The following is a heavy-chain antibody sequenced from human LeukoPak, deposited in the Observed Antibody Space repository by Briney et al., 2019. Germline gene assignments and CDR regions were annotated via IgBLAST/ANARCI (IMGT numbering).Heavy chain of an antibody. CDR1: GYTFTGYY. V-gene: IGHV1-18*04. CDR3: ARDVFCSGNSCLRDAFDI. CDR2: ISAYNGNT. Sequence: ASVKVSCKASGYTFTGYYMHWVRQAPGQSLEWLGWISAYNGNTYYAENFQARVTMTTDTSTSTAYMELRSLKSDDTAVYHCARDVFCSGNSCLRDAFDIWGQGAKVTVSS. D-gene: IGHD2-15*01. J-gene: IGHJ3*02.